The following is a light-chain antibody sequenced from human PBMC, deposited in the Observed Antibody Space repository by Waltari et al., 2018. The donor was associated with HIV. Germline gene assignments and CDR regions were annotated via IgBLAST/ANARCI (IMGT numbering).Light chain of an antibody. J-gene: IGLJ1*01. V-gene: IGLV2-14*03. CDR2: DVS. Sequence: QSALTQPASVSGSPRQSITISCTGTSSDVGGYNYVSWYQQHPGKAPKLMIYDVSNRPSGLSDCFSGSKSGNTASLTISGLQAEDEADYYCSSYTSSSTPYVFGTGTKVTVL. CDR1: SSDVGGYNY. CDR3: SSYTSSSTPYV.